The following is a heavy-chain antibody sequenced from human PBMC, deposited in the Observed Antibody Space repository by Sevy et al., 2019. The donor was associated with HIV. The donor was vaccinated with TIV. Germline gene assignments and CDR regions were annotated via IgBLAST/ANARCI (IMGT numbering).Heavy chain of an antibody. Sequence: GGYLRLSCAASGFTFSIYVMNWVRQPPGKGLEWVAASSGRGDSTYYADSVKGRFTISRDNSKNTVFLQMNRLRPEDTAIYYCAKDSGGSYPWYFDYWGQGTLVTVSS. CDR1: GFTFSIYV. V-gene: IGHV3-23*01. J-gene: IGHJ4*02. CDR3: AKDSGGSYPWYFDY. CDR2: SSGRGDST. D-gene: IGHD1-26*01.